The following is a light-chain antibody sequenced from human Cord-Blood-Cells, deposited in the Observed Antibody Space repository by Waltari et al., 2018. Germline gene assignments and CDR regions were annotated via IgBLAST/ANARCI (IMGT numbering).Light chain of an antibody. Sequence: QSALTQPRSVSGSPVQSVTIPCTGTSSDVGGYNYVSWYQQHPGKAPKLMIYDVSKRPSGVPDRFSGSKSGNTASLTISGLQAEDEADYYCCSYAGSYLWVFGGGTKLTVL. J-gene: IGLJ3*02. V-gene: IGLV2-11*01. CDR1: SSDVGGYNY. CDR3: CSYAGSYLWV. CDR2: DVS.